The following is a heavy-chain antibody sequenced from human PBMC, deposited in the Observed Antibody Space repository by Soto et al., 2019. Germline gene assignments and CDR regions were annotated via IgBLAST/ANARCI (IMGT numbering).Heavy chain of an antibody. D-gene: IGHD2-8*01. J-gene: IGHJ4*02. Sequence: GGSLRLSCTTSGLTFRNHPMTWVRQVPDKGLECVSTISDSGVNTHYADSVKGRFTISRDNSRNTLYLQMNSLRGEDTAVYYCVSWVSAHCDYWGQGTVVTVSS. V-gene: IGHV3-23*01. CDR1: GLTFRNHP. CDR2: ISDSGVNT. CDR3: VSWVSAHCDY.